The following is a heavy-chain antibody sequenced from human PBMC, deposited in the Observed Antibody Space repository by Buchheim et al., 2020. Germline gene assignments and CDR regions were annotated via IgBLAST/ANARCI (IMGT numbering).Heavy chain of an antibody. Sequence: EVQLVESGGGLVQPGGSLRLSCAASGITFSSYDMNWVRQAPGKGLEWLSYISSSGSTTYYADSVKGRFTISRDNAQNSVFLQVNSLRAEDTAIYYCATDRDGYNSVYYFDYWGQGTL. CDR3: ATDRDGYNSVYYFDY. CDR2: ISSSGSTT. V-gene: IGHV3-48*03. D-gene: IGHD5-24*01. J-gene: IGHJ4*02. CDR1: GITFSSYD.